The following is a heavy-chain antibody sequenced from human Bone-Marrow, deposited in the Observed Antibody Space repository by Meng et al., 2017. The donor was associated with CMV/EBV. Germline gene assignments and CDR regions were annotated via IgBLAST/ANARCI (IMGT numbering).Heavy chain of an antibody. CDR2: IIPIFGTA. D-gene: IGHD6-19*01. Sequence: SVKVSCKASGGTFSSYAISWVRQAPGQGLEWMGGIIPIFGTANYAQKFQGRVTITTDESTSTAYMELSSLRSEDTAVYYCATETGGGSQNGVAGFDYWGQGTLVTGSS. J-gene: IGHJ4*02. CDR3: ATETGGGSQNGVAGFDY. V-gene: IGHV1-69*05. CDR1: GGTFSSYA.